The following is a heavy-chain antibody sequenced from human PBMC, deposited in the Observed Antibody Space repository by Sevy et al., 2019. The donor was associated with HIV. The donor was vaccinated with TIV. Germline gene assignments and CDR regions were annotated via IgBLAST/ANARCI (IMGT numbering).Heavy chain of an antibody. V-gene: IGHV1-8*01. CDR2: MSANSGNT. J-gene: IGHJ6*02. CDR1: GYTFNTYD. D-gene: IGHD2-2*01. CDR3: ARFLSTSSYHYYAMDV. Sequence: ASVKVSCRASGYTFNTYDINWVRQATGQGLEWMGWMSANSGNTGYAQRFQGRITMTRDTATRTAYMELSSLRAEDTAVYYCARFLSTSSYHYYAMDVWGQGTTVTVSS.